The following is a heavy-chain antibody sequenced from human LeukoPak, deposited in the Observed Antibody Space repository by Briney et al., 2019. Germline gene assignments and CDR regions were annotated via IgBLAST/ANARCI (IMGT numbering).Heavy chain of an antibody. V-gene: IGHV3-48*04. D-gene: IGHD3-22*01. Sequence: GGSLRLSCAASGFTFSSYSMTWVRQAPGKGLEWVSHISSSSSTIYYADSVKGRFTISRDNAKNSLYLQMNSLRAEDTAVYYCARVGAWLFFDYWGQGTLVTVSS. CDR2: ISSSSSTI. CDR1: GFTFSSYS. CDR3: ARVGAWLFFDY. J-gene: IGHJ4*02.